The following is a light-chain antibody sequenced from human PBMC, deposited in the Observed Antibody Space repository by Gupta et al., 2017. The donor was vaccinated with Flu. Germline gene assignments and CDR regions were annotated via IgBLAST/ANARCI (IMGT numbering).Light chain of an antibody. J-gene: IGKJ4*01. CDR3: QQDGNAPVT. V-gene: IGKV3-20*01. CDR2: GTS. CDR1: QTVSSYY. Sequence: VVLTQSPPTLSLSPGERATLSCRASQTVSSYYVAWYQQKPGLAPSLLIHGTSKRASGIPDRFSGSGSGTDFTLTVSRLEPEDFAMYYCQQDGNAPVTFGGGTKVEIK.